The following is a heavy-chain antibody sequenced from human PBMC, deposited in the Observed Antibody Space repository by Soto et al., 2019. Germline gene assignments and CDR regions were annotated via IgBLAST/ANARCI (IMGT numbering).Heavy chain of an antibody. V-gene: IGHV1-18*01. CDR1: GYTFTSYG. J-gene: IGHJ6*02. CDR2: ISAYNGNT. D-gene: IGHD3-10*01. CDR3: AREVLLWFGELGFRSVYYYYYGMDV. Sequence: ASVKVSCKASGYTFTSYGISWVRQAPGQGLEWMGWISAYNGNTNYAQKLQGRVTMTTDTSTSTAYMELRSLRSDDTAVYYCAREVLLWFGELGFRSVYYYYYGMDVWGQGTTVTVSS.